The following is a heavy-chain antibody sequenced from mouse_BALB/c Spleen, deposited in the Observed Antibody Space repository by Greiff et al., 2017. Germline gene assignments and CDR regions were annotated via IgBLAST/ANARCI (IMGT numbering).Heavy chain of an antibody. CDR3: ARNDGSSYEFAY. CDR1: GSTFTSYT. Sequence: QVQLQQSGAELARPGASVKMSCKASGSTFTSYTMHWVKQRPGQGLEWIGYINPSSGYTNYKQKFKDKATLTADKSSSTAYMQLSSLTSEDSAVYYCARNDGSSYEFAYWGQGTLVTVSA. V-gene: IGHV1-4*01. D-gene: IGHD1-1*01. CDR2: INPSSGYT. J-gene: IGHJ3*01.